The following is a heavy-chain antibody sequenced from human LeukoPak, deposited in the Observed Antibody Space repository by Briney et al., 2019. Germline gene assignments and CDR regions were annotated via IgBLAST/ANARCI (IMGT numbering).Heavy chain of an antibody. CDR3: AKLIRGDPYCDFWSGYYGY. D-gene: IGHD3-3*01. J-gene: IGHJ4*02. CDR1: GFTFSSYA. V-gene: IGHV3-23*01. Sequence: GGSLRLSCAASGFTFSSYAMSWVRQAPGKGLEWVSAISGSGGSTYYADSVKGRFTISRDNSKNTLYLQMNSLRAEDTAVYYCAKLIRGDPYCDFWSGYYGYWGQGTLVTVSS. CDR2: ISGSGGST.